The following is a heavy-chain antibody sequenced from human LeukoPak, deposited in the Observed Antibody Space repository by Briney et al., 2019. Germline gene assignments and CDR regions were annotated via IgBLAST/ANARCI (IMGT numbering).Heavy chain of an antibody. V-gene: IGHV4-39*01. J-gene: IGHJ4*02. CDR3: ARTFPYGSAWNPIDY. CDR2: MYYSGST. CDR1: GGSINSGSYY. D-gene: IGHD6-19*01. Sequence: PSETLSLTCTVSGGSINSGSYYWGWIRQPPGKGLEWIGSMYYSGSTYYNPSLKSRVTISVDTSKNQFSLKLRSVTAADTAVYYCARTFPYGSAWNPIDYWGQGTLVTVSS.